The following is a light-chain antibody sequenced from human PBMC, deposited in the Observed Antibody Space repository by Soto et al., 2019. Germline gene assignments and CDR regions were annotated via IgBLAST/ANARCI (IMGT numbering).Light chain of an antibody. CDR2: DAS. J-gene: IGKJ1*01. CDR1: QSVSSY. V-gene: IGKV3-11*01. Sequence: EIVLTQSPSTLSVSPGERATLSCRASQSVSSYLAWYQQKPGQAPRLLIYDASNRATGIPARFSGSGSGTDFTLTISNVEPEDFAVYYCHQRQSWPRTFGQGTKVDIK. CDR3: HQRQSWPRT.